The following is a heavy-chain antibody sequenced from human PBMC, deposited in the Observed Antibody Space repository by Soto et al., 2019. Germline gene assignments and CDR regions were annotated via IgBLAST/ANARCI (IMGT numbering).Heavy chain of an antibody. CDR3: ARERNLETSALARDY. CDR1: GYTFTSHY. D-gene: IGHD3-3*01. J-gene: IGHJ4*01. V-gene: IGHV1-46*03. Sequence: QVQLVQSGAEVKKPGAAVEVSCKASGYTFTSHYVHWVRQAPGQGLEWMGLINANSGTTSYAQKFQGSVTMTRDTSTSTVYMELSILRFEDTAVYYCARERNLETSALARDYWGHGTLVTVSS. CDR2: INANSGTT.